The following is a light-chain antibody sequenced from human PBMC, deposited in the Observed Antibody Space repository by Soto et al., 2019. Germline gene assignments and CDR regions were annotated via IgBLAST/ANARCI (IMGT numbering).Light chain of an antibody. CDR3: QQYNNWPYT. V-gene: IGKV3-15*01. J-gene: IGKJ2*01. CDR2: GAS. Sequence: EIVMTQSPATLSVSPGERATLSCRASQSISSNVAWYQQKPGQAPRLLIYGASTRATGIPARFSGSGSGTEFTLTISSLQSEDFAVYFCQQYNNWPYTFGQATKVDIK. CDR1: QSISSN.